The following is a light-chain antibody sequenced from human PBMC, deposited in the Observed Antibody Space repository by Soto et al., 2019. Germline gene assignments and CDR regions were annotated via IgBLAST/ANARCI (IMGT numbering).Light chain of an antibody. Sequence: EIVLTQSPATLSLSPGERDTLSCRASQSVSSYLAWYQQKPGQTPRLLMADASNRATGIPARFSGSGSGTDFTLTISSLEPEDFAVYYCQQRSNWPLTFGGWTKVEIK. J-gene: IGKJ4*01. CDR2: DAS. CDR1: QSVSSY. CDR3: QQRSNWPLT. V-gene: IGKV3-11*01.